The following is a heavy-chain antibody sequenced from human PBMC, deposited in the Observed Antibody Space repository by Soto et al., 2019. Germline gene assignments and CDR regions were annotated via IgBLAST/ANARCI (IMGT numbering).Heavy chain of an antibody. J-gene: IGHJ4*02. CDR3: ARYAGSGWFDY. V-gene: IGHV4-59*01. D-gene: IGHD6-25*01. CDR2: INYSGRT. CDR1: GGSISTYY. Sequence: SETLSLTCTVSGGSISTYYWSWIRQPPGKGLEWIGYINYSGRTNYNPSLKSRVTVSLDTSKNQFSLKLRSVTAADTAVFYCARYAGSGWFDYWGQGSLCTVSS.